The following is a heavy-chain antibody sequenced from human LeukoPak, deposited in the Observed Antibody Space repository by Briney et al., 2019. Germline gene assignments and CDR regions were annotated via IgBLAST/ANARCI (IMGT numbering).Heavy chain of an antibody. Sequence: GGSLRLSCAASGFTVSSNYMSWVRQAPGKGLEWVSVIYSGGSTYYADSVKGRFTISRDNSKNTLYLQMNSLRAEDTAVYYCAKESSGWYRIYWYFDLWGRGTLVTVSS. CDR1: GFTVSSNY. CDR3: AKESSGWYRIYWYFDL. D-gene: IGHD6-19*01. J-gene: IGHJ2*01. V-gene: IGHV3-66*01. CDR2: IYSGGST.